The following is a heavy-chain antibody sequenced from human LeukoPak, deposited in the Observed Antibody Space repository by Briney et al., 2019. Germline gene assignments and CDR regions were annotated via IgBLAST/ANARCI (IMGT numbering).Heavy chain of an antibody. V-gene: IGHV4-59*01. CDR3: ARATYYYDSSGYYYFDY. D-gene: IGHD3-22*01. CDR1: GGSISSYY. Sequence: SETLSLTCTVSGGSISSYYWSWIRQPPGKGLEWIGYIYYSGSTNYNPSLKSRVTMSVDTSKNQFSLKLSSVTAADTAVYYCARATYYYDSSGYYYFDYWGQGTLVTVSS. CDR2: IYYSGST. J-gene: IGHJ4*02.